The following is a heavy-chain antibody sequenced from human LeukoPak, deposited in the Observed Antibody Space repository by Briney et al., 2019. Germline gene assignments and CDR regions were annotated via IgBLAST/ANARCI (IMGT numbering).Heavy chain of an antibody. CDR3: ARVPYYYDSSGYYYDC. D-gene: IGHD3-22*01. V-gene: IGHV1-2*02. CDR1: GYTFTGYY. J-gene: IGHJ4*02. Sequence: ASVKVSCKASGYTFTGYYMHWVRQAPGQGLEWMGWINPNSGGTNYAQKFQGRVTMTRDTSISTAYMELSRLRSDDTAVYYCARVPYYYDSSGYYYDCWGQGTLVTVSS. CDR2: INPNSGGT.